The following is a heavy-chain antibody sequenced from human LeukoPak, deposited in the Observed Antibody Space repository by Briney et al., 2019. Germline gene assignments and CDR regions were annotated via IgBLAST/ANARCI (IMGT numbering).Heavy chain of an antibody. CDR3: GRVGRVAVAGTSYYYFYMDC. V-gene: IGHV4-4*07. D-gene: IGHD6-19*01. CDR2: IFASGST. CDR1: GGSISSYY. J-gene: IGHJ6*03. Sequence: SETLSLTCVVSGGSISSYYWSWIRQPAGKGLEWIGGIFASGSTDYNDSLNSRVTMSLDTSKNIFSLKLSSVSAADTAVYYCGRVGRVAVAGTSYYYFYMDCWGRGTTVTVSS.